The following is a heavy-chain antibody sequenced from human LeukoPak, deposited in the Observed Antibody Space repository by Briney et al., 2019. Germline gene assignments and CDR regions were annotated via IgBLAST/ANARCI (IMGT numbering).Heavy chain of an antibody. CDR1: GYIFTSSW. D-gene: IGHD5-18*01. Sequence: GKSLKISCQGSGYIFTSSWIAWVRQLPGKGLEWMGIIYPGDSDTRYSPSFQGQVTISADKSISAAYLQWSSLKASDTAMYYCARLRTAMDPFDYWGQGTLVTVSS. J-gene: IGHJ4*02. V-gene: IGHV5-51*01. CDR2: IYPGDSDT. CDR3: ARLRTAMDPFDY.